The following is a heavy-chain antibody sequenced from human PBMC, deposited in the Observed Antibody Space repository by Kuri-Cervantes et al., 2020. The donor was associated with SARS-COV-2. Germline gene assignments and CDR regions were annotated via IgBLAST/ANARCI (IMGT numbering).Heavy chain of an antibody. J-gene: IGHJ6*02. CDR1: GYTFTGYY. Sequence: ASVKVSCKASGYTFTGYYMHWVRQAPGQGLEWMGWSNAGNGNTKYSQEFQGRVTITRDTSASTAYMELSSLRSEDMAVYYCARDTYCSSTSCYRGGMDVWGQGTTVTVSS. V-gene: IGHV1-3*02. CDR2: SNAGNGNT. D-gene: IGHD2-2*02. CDR3: ARDTYCSSTSCYRGGMDV.